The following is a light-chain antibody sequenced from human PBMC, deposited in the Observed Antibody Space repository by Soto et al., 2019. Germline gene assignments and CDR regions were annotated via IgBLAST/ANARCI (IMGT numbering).Light chain of an antibody. J-gene: IGLJ2*01. CDR3: ATWDDSLNGPV. V-gene: IGLV1-44*01. CDR2: DDD. Sequence: QSVLTQPPSASGTPGQRVTISCSGSSSNIGHNAVHWYLVLPGAAPKLLIHDDDERPSRVPDRFSGSKSGTSASLAISGLQSEDEADYYCATWDDSLNGPVFGGGTKLTVL. CDR1: SSNIGHNA.